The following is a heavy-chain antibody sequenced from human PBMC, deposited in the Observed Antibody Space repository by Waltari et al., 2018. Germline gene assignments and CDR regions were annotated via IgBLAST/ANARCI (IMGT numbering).Heavy chain of an antibody. CDR2: ISYDGSNK. D-gene: IGHD2-15*01. Sequence: QVQLVESGGGVVQPGRSLRLSCAASGFTFSSYAMHWVRQAPGKGLEWVAVISYDGSNKYYADSVKGRFTISRDNSKNTLYLQMNSLRAEDTAVYYCAREMVGLFDYWGQGTLVTVSS. J-gene: IGHJ4*02. CDR3: AREMVGLFDY. V-gene: IGHV3-30-3*01. CDR1: GFTFSSYA.